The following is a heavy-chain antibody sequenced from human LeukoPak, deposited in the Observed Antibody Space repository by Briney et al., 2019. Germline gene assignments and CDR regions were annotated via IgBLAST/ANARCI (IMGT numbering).Heavy chain of an antibody. D-gene: IGHD2-15*01. CDR1: GFTFSSYG. CDR3: AKGPYCSGGSCYQYYYYMDV. Sequence: GGSLRLSCAASGFTFSSYGMHWVRQAPGKGLEWVAFIRYDGSNKYYADSVKGRFTISRDNSKNTLYLQMNSLRAEDTAVYYCAKGPYCSGGSCYQYYYYMDVWGNGTTVTVSS. CDR2: IRYDGSNK. V-gene: IGHV3-30*02. J-gene: IGHJ6*03.